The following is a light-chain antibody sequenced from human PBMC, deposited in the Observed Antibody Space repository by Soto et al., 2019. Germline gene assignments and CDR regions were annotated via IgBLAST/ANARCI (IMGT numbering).Light chain of an antibody. J-gene: IGKJ1*01. V-gene: IGKV3-15*01. CDR3: HQRQSWPRT. CDR2: GAS. Sequence: EIVMTQSPATLSVSPGERATLSCRASQSFSSNLAWYQQKPGQAPRLLIYGASTRATGIPARFSGSGSGTDFTLTISDVQPEDFALYYCHQRQSWPRTFGQGTKVDI. CDR1: QSFSSN.